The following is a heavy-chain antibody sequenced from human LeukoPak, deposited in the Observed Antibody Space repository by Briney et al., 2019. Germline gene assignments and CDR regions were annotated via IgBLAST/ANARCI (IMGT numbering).Heavy chain of an antibody. CDR2: INPNAGGT. CDR1: GYTFIDYY. J-gene: IGHJ4*02. Sequence: GASVKVSCKASGYTFIDYYVHWVRQAPGQGLEWMGWINPNAGGTNYAQKFQGRVTMAWDTSITTTYMELSRLTSDDTAVYYCARAHTTSWYWGQGTQVTVSS. CDR3: ARAHTTSWY. D-gene: IGHD6-13*01. V-gene: IGHV1-2*02.